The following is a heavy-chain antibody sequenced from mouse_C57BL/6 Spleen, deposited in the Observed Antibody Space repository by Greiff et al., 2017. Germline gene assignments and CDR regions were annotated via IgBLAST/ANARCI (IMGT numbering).Heavy chain of an antibody. D-gene: IGHD1-1*01. J-gene: IGHJ4*01. Sequence: QVQLKESGAELARPGASVKLSCKASGYTFTSYGISWVKQRTGQGLEWIGEIYPRSGNTYYNEKFKGKATLTADKSSSTAYMELRSLTSEDSAVYFGARHYGSSDYAMDYWGQGTSVTVSS. V-gene: IGHV1-81*01. CDR1: GYTFTSYG. CDR3: ARHYGSSDYAMDY. CDR2: IYPRSGNT.